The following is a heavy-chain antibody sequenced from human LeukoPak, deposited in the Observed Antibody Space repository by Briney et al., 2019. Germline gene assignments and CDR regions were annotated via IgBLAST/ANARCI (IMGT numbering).Heavy chain of an antibody. CDR1: GGTFSSYA. CDR2: IIPIFGTA. V-gene: IGHV1-69*13. CDR3: AGALRFLEWLSGDDAFDI. Sequence: SVKVSCKASGGTFSSYAISWVRQAPGQGLEWMGGIIPIFGTANYAQKFQGRVTITADESTSTAYMELSSLRSEDTAVYYCAGALRFLEWLSGDDAFDIWGQGTMVTVSS. J-gene: IGHJ3*02. D-gene: IGHD3-3*01.